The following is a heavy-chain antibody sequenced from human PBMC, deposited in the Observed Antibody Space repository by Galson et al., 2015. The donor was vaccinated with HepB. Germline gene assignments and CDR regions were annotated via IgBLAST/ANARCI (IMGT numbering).Heavy chain of an antibody. CDR2: ISYDGGKK. CDR1: GFTFSNYG. CDR3: TRAVREPDSGYFDS. J-gene: IGHJ4*02. D-gene: IGHD1-14*01. Sequence: SLRLSCAASGFTFSNYGMHWVRQAPGKGLEWVAVISYDGGKKYYAKSVQGRFTISRDNSKSTLFLLMNNMRSEDTAMYYCTRAVREPDSGYFDSWGQGALVTVSS. V-gene: IGHV3-30*03.